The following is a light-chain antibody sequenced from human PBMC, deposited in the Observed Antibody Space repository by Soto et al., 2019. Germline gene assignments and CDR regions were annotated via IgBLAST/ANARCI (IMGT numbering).Light chain of an antibody. J-gene: IGLJ1*01. CDR2: DVV. CDR3: SSYASTMTNV. CDR1: SSYVGGFNS. V-gene: IGLV2-14*03. Sequence: QSALTQPASVSGSPGQSITISCTGTSSYVGGFNSVSWYKLRPGTAPKLILYDVVDRPSGVSYRFSRSKSGNTASLTISGLQAADEADYFCSSYASTMTNVFGSGIKVTVL.